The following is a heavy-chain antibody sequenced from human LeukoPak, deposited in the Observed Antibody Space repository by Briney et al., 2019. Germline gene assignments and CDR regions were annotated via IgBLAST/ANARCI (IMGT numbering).Heavy chain of an antibody. CDR1: GYTFTSYD. CDR2: MNPNSGNT. CDR3: ARRLASYYGMDV. J-gene: IGHJ6*02. Sequence: GASVKVSCKASGYTFTSYDINWVRRATGQGLEWMGWMNPNSGNTGYAQKFQGRVTMTRNTSISTAYMELSSLRSEDTAVYYCARRLASYYGMDVWGQGTTVTVSS. V-gene: IGHV1-8*01.